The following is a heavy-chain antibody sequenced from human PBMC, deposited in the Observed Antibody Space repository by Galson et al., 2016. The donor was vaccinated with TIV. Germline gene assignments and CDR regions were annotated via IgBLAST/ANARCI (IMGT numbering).Heavy chain of an antibody. D-gene: IGHD6-19*01. CDR3: ARASSSGWDNGDDAFDK. V-gene: IGHV4-61*02. CDR2: IYSSGTT. J-gene: IGHJ3*02. CDR1: GDSISSSIYF. Sequence: TLSLTCSVSGDSISSSIYFWSWIRQPAGKGLEWIGRIYSSGTTNYNPSLKSRVAISVATSRNQFALKLSSGTAADTAVYYCARASSSGWDNGDDAFDKWGQGTMVTVSS.